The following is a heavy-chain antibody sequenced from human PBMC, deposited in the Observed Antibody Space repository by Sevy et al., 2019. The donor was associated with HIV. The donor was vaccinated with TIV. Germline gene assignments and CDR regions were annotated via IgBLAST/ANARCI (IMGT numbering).Heavy chain of an antibody. V-gene: IGHV4-39*01. Sequence: SETVSLTCTVSGGSISSGNYLWSWIRQTPGKGLEWIGTVHDSGRTYYNPSLKSRVTISEDTSKNQFSLSLNSVTAADTAVYFCARNFDYWGQGTLVTVSS. CDR2: VHDSGRT. CDR1: GGSISSGNYL. J-gene: IGHJ4*02. CDR3: ARNFDY.